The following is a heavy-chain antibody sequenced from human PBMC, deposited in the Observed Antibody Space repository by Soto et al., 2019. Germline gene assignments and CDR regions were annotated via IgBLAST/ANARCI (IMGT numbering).Heavy chain of an antibody. D-gene: IGHD3-22*01. CDR2: IIPIIGTA. CDR3: ARGRGYLYYFDY. J-gene: IGHJ4*02. Sequence: ASVKVSCKASGDTFSSYDISWVRQAPGQGLEWMGGIIPIIGTANYAQKFQGRVTITTDTSTSTAYMELSRLRSEDTAVYYCARGRGYLYYFDYWGQGTLVTVSS. V-gene: IGHV1-69*05. CDR1: GDTFSSYD.